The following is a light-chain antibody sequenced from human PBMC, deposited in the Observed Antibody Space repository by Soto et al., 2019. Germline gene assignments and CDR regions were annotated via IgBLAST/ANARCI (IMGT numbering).Light chain of an antibody. V-gene: IGKV3-20*01. CDR3: QQYGSSHT. CDR2: GAS. CDR1: QSVSSTN. J-gene: IGKJ5*01. Sequence: EIVLTQSPGTLSLSPGERATLSCRASQSVSSTNLAWYQQNPGQAPRLLIYGASSRATGIPARFSGSVSGSDFILTINRLEPEDFAVYYCQQYGSSHTFGQGTRLENK.